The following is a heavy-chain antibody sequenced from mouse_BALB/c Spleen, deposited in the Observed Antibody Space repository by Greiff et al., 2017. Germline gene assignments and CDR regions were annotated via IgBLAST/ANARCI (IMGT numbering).Heavy chain of an antibody. CDR2: IWGGGST. Sequence: VKLVESGPGLVAPSQCLSITCTVSGFSLTGYGVSWIRQPPGKGLEWLGVIWGGGSTYNKSALNSSLSIIKNNSKSHVFLKMNSLHTDEAAMYYCGKDGNYGYAMDYWGQGTSVTVSS. V-gene: IGHV2-6-5*01. D-gene: IGHD2-1*01. CDR3: GKDGNYGYAMDY. J-gene: IGHJ4*01. CDR1: GFSLTGYG.